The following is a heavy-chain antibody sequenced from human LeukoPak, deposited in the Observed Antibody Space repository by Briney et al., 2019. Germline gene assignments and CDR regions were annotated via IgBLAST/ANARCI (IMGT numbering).Heavy chain of an antibody. CDR1: GFTFSSYA. CDR3: ARQYSEGWLDP. Sequence: PGGSLRLSCAASGFTFSSYAMHWVRQAPGKGLEWVAVISYDGSNKYYADSVKGRFTISRDNSKNTLYLQMNSLRAEDTAVYYCARQYSEGWLDPWGQGTLVTVSS. CDR2: ISYDGSNK. V-gene: IGHV3-30-3*01. J-gene: IGHJ5*02. D-gene: IGHD2-15*01.